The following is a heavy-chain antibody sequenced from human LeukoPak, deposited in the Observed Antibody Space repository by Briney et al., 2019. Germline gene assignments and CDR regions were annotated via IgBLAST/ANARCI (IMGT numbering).Heavy chain of an antibody. V-gene: IGHV3-48*03. D-gene: IGHD3-16*02. CDR1: GFTFSSYE. Sequence: GGSLRLSCAASGFTFSSYEMNWVRQAPGKGLEWVSYISSSGSTIYYTDCVKGRFTISRDNAKNSLYLQMNSLRAEDTAVYYCATLQKEPYDSVWGSYRDWGQGTLVTVSS. J-gene: IGHJ4*02. CDR3: ATLQKEPYDSVWGSYRD. CDR2: ISSSGSTI.